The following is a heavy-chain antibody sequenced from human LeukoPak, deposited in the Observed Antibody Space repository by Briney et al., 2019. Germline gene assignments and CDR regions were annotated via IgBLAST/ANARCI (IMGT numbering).Heavy chain of an antibody. V-gene: IGHV4-34*01. CDR3: ARDSVAGTSPYFDY. J-gene: IGHJ4*02. D-gene: IGHD6-19*01. CDR1: GGSFSGYY. Sequence: SETLSLTSAVYGGSFSGYYWSWIRQPPGKGLEWIGEINHSGSTNYNPSLKSRVTMSVDTSKNQFSLKLSSVTAADTAVYYCARDSVAGTSPYFDYWGQGTLVTVSS. CDR2: INHSGST.